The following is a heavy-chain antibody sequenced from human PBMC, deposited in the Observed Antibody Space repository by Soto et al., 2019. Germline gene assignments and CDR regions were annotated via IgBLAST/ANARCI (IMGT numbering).Heavy chain of an antibody. CDR3: AKDGLSDSPSAIDY. D-gene: IGHD6-13*01. J-gene: IGHJ4*02. V-gene: IGHV3-23*01. Sequence: GSLRLSCAASGIPLSFYPVHWVRQAPGKGLEWVAGIGESGRKTYYADSVKGRFSISRDNSKNSLFLQMNSLSADDTAIYYCAKDGLSDSPSAIDYWGLGTLVTVSS. CDR1: GIPLSFYP. CDR2: IGESGRKT.